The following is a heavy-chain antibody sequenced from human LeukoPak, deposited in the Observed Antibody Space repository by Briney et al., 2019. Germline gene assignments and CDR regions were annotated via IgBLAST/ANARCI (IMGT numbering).Heavy chain of an antibody. J-gene: IGHJ3*02. CDR3: ARVGGGEDKYAFDI. CDR1: GGTFSSYA. D-gene: IGHD3-10*01. V-gene: IGHV1-69*04. CDR2: IIPILGIA. Sequence: GASVKVSCKASGGTFSSYAISWVRQAPGQGLEWMGRIIPILGIANYAQKFQGRVTITADKSTSTAYMELSSLRSEDTAVYYCARVGGGEDKYAFDIWGQGTMVTVSS.